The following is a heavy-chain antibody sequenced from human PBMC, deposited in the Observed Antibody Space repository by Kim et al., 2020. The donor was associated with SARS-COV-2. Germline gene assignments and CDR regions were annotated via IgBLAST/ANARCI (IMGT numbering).Heavy chain of an antibody. V-gene: IGHV1-46*01. J-gene: IGHJ4*02. CDR3: ARVASYYDSSGNGQIDY. D-gene: IGHD3-22*01. Sequence: FQGRVTMTRDTSTSTVYMELSSLRSEDTAVYYCARVASYYDSSGNGQIDYWGQGTLVTVSS.